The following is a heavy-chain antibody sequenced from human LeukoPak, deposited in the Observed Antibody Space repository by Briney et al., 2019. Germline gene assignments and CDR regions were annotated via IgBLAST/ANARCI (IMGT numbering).Heavy chain of an antibody. CDR1: GGSFSGYY. D-gene: IGHD5-24*01. J-gene: IGHJ4*02. Sequence: PSETLSLTCAVYGGSFSGYYWSWIRQPPGKGLEWIGEINHSGSTNYNPSLKSRVTISVDTSKNQFSLKLSSVTAADTAVYYCARDLGWLQFRDYWGQGTLVTVSS. CDR2: INHSGST. V-gene: IGHV4-34*01. CDR3: ARDLGWLQFRDY.